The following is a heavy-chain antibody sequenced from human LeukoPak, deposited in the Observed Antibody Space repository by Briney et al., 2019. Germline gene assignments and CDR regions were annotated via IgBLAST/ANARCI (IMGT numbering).Heavy chain of an antibody. CDR2: IWYDGSNK. J-gene: IGHJ3*02. V-gene: IGHV3-33*01. Sequence: QPGRSLRLSCAASGFAFSSYGMHWVRQAPGKGLEWVAVIWYDGSNKYYADSVKGRFTISRDNSKNTLYLQMNSLRAEDTAVYYCARDWVYNWNYHDAFDIWGQGTMVTVSS. CDR3: ARDWVYNWNYHDAFDI. D-gene: IGHD1-7*01. CDR1: GFAFSSYG.